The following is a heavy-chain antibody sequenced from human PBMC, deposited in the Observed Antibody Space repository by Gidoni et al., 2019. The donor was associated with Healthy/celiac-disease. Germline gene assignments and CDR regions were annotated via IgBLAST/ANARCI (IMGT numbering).Heavy chain of an antibody. D-gene: IGHD6-13*01. J-gene: IGHJ4*02. CDR2: IWYDGSNK. V-gene: IGHV3-33*01. CDR1: GFTFSSYG. CDR3: ARGEKYSSSWYGDY. Sequence: RLSCAASGFTFSSYGMHWVRQAPGKGLEWVAVIWYDGSNKYYADSVKGRFTISRDNSKNTLYLQMNSLRAEDTAVYYCARGEKYSSSWYGDYWGQGTLVTVSS.